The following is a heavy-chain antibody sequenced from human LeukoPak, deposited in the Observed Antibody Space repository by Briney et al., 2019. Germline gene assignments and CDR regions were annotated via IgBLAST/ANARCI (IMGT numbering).Heavy chain of an antibody. CDR2: INPSGGST. V-gene: IGHV1-46*01. J-gene: IGHJ3*02. CDR3: ARDRDGYNPTDAFDI. Sequence: ASVKVSCKASGYTFTSYYMHWVRQAPGQGLEWMGIINPSGGSTSYAQKFQGRVTMTRDTSTSTVYMELSSLRSEDTAVYYCARDRDGYNPTDAFDIWGQGTMVTVSS. D-gene: IGHD5-24*01. CDR1: GYTFTSYY.